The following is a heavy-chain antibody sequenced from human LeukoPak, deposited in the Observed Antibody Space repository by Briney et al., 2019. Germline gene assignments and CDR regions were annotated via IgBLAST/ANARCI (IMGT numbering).Heavy chain of an antibody. CDR2: ISSSSGTI. V-gene: IGHV3-48*02. CDR1: GFTFSSYS. CDR3: ARGHCGGDCFFPVDY. J-gene: IGHJ4*02. D-gene: IGHD2-21*02. Sequence: GGSLRLSCAASGFTFSSYSMNWVRQAPGKGLEWVSYISSSSGTIYYADSVKGRFTISRDNAKNSLYLQMNSLRDEDTAVYYCARGHCGGDCFFPVDYWGQGILVTVSS.